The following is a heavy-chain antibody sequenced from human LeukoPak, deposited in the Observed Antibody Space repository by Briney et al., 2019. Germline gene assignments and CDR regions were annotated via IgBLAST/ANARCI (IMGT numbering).Heavy chain of an antibody. D-gene: IGHD6-13*01. V-gene: IGHV3-23*01. CDR2: ISGSGGST. J-gene: IGHJ6*02. Sequence: GGSLRLSCAASGFTFSSYAMSWVRQAPGKGLEWVSAISGSGGSTYYADSVKGRFTISRDNSKNTLYLQMNSLRAEDTAVYYCANRGDSSSWTDYHYYGMDVWGQGTTVTVSS. CDR3: ANRGDSSSWTDYHYYGMDV. CDR1: GFTFSSYA.